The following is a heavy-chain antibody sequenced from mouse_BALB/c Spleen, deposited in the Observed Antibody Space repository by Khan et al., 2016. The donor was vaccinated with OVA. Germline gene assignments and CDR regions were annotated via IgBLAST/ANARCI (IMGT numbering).Heavy chain of an antibody. J-gene: IGHJ4*01. V-gene: IGHV5-6-5*01. Sequence: EVELVESGGGLVKPGGSLKLSCAASGFTFSSYAVSWIRQTPEKRLEWVASINSGGSTYYPDSVKGRFTISRDDARNILYLQMCSLGSEDTAMYYCKRLVDYWGQGTSVTVSS. CDR2: INSGGST. CDR1: GFTFSSYA. CDR3: KRLVDY.